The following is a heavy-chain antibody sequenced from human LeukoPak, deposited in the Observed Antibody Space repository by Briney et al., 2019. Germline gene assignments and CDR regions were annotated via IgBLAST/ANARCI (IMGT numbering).Heavy chain of an antibody. V-gene: IGHV3-48*03. J-gene: IGHJ4*02. CDR1: GFTFSSYE. CDR3: ARVPQRYDYVDR. Sequence: SGGSLRLSCAASGFTFSSYEMNWVRQAPGKGLEWVSYISSSGSTIYYADSVKDRFTISRDNAKNSLYLQMNSLRAEDTAVYYCARVPQRYDYVDRWGQGTLVTVSS. D-gene: IGHD3-16*01. CDR2: ISSSGSTI.